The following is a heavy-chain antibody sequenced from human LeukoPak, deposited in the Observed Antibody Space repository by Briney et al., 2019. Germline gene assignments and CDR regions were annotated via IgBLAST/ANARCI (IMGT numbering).Heavy chain of an antibody. Sequence: SETLSLTCTISGGSLSPYYWNWIRQPAGKGLEWIGRIYSSGTTNYNPSLRSRVSMSVDTSKNQFSLKLSSVTAADTAVYYCAKGGSTPNWFDPWGQGTLVTVSS. V-gene: IGHV4-4*07. J-gene: IGHJ5*02. CDR1: GGSLSPYY. CDR3: AKGGSTPNWFDP. CDR2: IYSSGTT. D-gene: IGHD2-15*01.